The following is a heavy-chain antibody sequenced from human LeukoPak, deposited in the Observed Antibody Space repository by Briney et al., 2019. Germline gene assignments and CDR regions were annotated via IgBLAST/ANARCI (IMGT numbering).Heavy chain of an antibody. J-gene: IGHJ4*02. Sequence: ASVKVSCKTSGGTFSNYAISWVRQAPGQGLEWMGGIIPIFGIANYAQKFQGRVTISTDESTTTAYMELSSLRSEDTAVYYCARVSSGSYAALDYWGQGTPVTVSS. CDR3: ARVSSGSYAALDY. CDR2: IIPIFGIA. CDR1: GGTFSNYA. D-gene: IGHD1-26*01. V-gene: IGHV1-69*05.